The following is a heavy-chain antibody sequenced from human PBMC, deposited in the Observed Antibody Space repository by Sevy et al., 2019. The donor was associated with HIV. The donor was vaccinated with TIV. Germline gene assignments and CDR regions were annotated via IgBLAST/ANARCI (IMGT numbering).Heavy chain of an antibody. D-gene: IGHD3-16*02. CDR3: ASDKLGELSLWRDY. CDR1: GFTFSNHA. CDR2: IRSDGSHE. V-gene: IGHV3-30*02. J-gene: IGHJ4*02. Sequence: GGSLRLSCAASGFTFSNHAMHWVRQSPGKGLEWVAFIRSDGSHEYYADSVKGRFTISRDNSKNTEYLQMSSLRPEDTAVYYCASDKLGELSLWRDYWGQGTLVTVSS.